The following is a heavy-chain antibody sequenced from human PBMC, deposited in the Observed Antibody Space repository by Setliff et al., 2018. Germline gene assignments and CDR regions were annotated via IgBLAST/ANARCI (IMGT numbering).Heavy chain of an antibody. CDR2: ISGSGGST. V-gene: IGHV3-23*01. D-gene: IGHD5-18*01. CDR3: ANRPYSYGSEDY. J-gene: IGHJ4*02. CDR1: GFTFSSYA. Sequence: GGSLRLSCAASGFTFSSYAMSWVRQAPGKGLEWVSAISGSGGSTYYADSVKGRFTISRDNSKNTLYLQMNSLRAEDTAVYYCANRPYSYGSEDYWGQGTLVTVSS.